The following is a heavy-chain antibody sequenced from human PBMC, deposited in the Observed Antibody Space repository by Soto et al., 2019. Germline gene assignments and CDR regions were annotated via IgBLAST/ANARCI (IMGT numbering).Heavy chain of an antibody. D-gene: IGHD3-22*01. V-gene: IGHV1-69*01. Sequence: QVQLVQSGAEVKKPGSSVKVSCKASGGTFSSYAISWVRQAPGQGLEWMGGIIPIFGTANYAQKFQGRVTITADESTSTAYMEVSRLRSEDTAVYYCAREPNYYYDSSGPSHYFDYWGQGTLVTVSS. CDR3: AREPNYYYDSSGPSHYFDY. J-gene: IGHJ4*02. CDR2: IIPIFGTA. CDR1: GGTFSSYA.